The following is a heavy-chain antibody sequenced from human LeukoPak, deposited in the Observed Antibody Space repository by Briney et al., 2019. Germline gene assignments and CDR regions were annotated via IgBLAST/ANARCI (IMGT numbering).Heavy chain of an antibody. V-gene: IGHV3-23*01. CDR3: AKDRANQGYDYVWGSYLFDY. J-gene: IGHJ4*02. CDR2: ISGSGGST. CDR1: GFTFSSYA. Sequence: GGSLRLSRAASGFTFSSYAMSWVRQAPGKGLEWVSAISGSGGSTYYADSVKGRFTISRDNSKNTLYLQMNSLRAEDTAVYYCAKDRANQGYDYVWGSYLFDYWGQGTLVTVSS. D-gene: IGHD3-16*02.